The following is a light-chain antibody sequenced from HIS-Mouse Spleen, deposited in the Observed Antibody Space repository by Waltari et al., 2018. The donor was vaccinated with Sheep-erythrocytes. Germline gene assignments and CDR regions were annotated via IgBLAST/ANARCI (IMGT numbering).Light chain of an antibody. CDR1: KLGDKY. Sequence: SYELTQPPSVSVSPGQTASIPCSGDKLGDKYACWYKQKPGQSPVLVIYQDSKRPSGIPGRFSGSNSGNTATLTISGTQAMDEADYYCQAWDSSTAVFGGGTKLTVL. CDR2: QDS. CDR3: QAWDSSTAV. J-gene: IGLJ2*01. V-gene: IGLV3-1*01.